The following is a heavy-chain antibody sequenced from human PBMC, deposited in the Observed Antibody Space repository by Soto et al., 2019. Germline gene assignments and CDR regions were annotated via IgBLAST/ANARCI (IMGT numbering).Heavy chain of an antibody. CDR2: INSDGSST. V-gene: IGHV3-74*01. D-gene: IGHD2-15*01. Sequence: EVQLVESGVGLVQPGGSLRLSCVASGFTFSSYWMHWVRQAPGKGLVWVSRINSDGSSTIYADSVKGRFTISRDNAKNPLYLPLNSLRAEDPAVYYCVRTSLVVAAATREDYWGEGPLVTVSS. J-gene: IGHJ4*02. CDR1: GFTFSSYW. CDR3: VRTSLVVAAATREDY.